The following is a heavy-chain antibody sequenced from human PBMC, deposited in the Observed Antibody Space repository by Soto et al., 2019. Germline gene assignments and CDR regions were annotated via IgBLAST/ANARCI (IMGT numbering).Heavy chain of an antibody. Sequence: ESGGGLVQPGGSLRLSCAASGFTFSSYEMNWVRQAPGKGLEWVSYISSSGSTIYYADSVKGRFTISRDNAKNSLYLQMNSLRAEDTAVYYCARDDGLLWFGELAYGMDVWGQGTTVTVSS. J-gene: IGHJ6*02. CDR2: ISSSGSTI. D-gene: IGHD3-10*01. V-gene: IGHV3-48*03. CDR3: ARDDGLLWFGELAYGMDV. CDR1: GFTFSSYE.